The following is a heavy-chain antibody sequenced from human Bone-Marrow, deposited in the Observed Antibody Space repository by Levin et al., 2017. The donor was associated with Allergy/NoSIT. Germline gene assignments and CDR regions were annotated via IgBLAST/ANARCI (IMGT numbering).Heavy chain of an antibody. D-gene: IGHD3-9*01. CDR1: GFTFSTFW. CDR2: IDDGGTNT. CDR3: ASTLYDILSGLYGLDV. Sequence: QPGGSLRLSCAASGFTFSTFWMHWVRQVPGKGLVWVSSIDDGGTNTKYADSVKGRFTILRDNAKNTVYLEMNSLRVGDTAVYYCASTLYDILSGLYGLDVWGQGTTVIVSS. V-gene: IGHV3-74*01. J-gene: IGHJ6*02.